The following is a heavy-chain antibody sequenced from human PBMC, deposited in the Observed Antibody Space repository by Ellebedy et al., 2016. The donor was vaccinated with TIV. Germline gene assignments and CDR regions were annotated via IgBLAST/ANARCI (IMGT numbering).Heavy chain of an antibody. Sequence: GGSMRLSXAASGFTFGSYGMSWVRQAPGKGLEWVSTFSGSATITYADSVKGRFTISRDNAKNSLYLQMNSLRADDTAIYYCARGGAGSYIDALDVWGQGITVTVSS. CDR3: ARGGAGSYIDALDV. D-gene: IGHD3-9*01. V-gene: IGHV3-23*01. CDR2: FSGSATIT. CDR1: GFTFGSYG. J-gene: IGHJ6*02.